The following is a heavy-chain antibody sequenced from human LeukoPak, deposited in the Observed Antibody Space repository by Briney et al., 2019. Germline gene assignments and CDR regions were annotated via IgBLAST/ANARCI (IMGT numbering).Heavy chain of an antibody. V-gene: IGHV1-69*13. CDR2: IIPIFGTA. CDR1: GGTFSSYA. D-gene: IGHD1-26*01. CDR3: ARGGSYLSAFDI. J-gene: IGHJ3*02. Sequence: SVTVSCKASGGTFSSYAISWVRQAPGQGREWMGGIIPIFGTANYAQKFKGRVTITAEESTSKAYMEVSSLRSEDTAVYYCARGGSYLSAFDIWGQGTMVTVSS.